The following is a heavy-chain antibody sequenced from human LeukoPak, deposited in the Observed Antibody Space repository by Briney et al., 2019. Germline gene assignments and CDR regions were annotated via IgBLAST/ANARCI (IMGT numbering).Heavy chain of an antibody. V-gene: IGHV4-4*09. D-gene: IGHD3-3*01. Sequence: SETLSLTCTVSGGSISSYYWSWIRQPPGKGLEWIGYIYTSGSTNYNPSLQSRVTISVDTSKNQFSLKLSSVTAADTAVYYCARHLGGRSISPFDYWGQGTLVTVSS. J-gene: IGHJ4*02. CDR3: ARHLGGRSISPFDY. CDR1: GGSISSYY. CDR2: IYTSGST.